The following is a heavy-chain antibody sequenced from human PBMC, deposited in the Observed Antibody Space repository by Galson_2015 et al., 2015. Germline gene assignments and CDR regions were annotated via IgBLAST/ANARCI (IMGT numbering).Heavy chain of an antibody. J-gene: IGHJ6*02. CDR2: IFPADSDT. V-gene: IGHV5-51*01. D-gene: IGHD3-10*01. CDR1: GYSFTNSW. Sequence: QSGAEVKKPEESLKISCTVSGYSFTNSWIAWVRQVPGKGLEWMGIIFPADSDTRYSPSFQGQVTISADKSINTAYMQWSSLKASDTAMYYCARVFTSGYGVDVWGQGTTVTVSS. CDR3: ARVFTSGYGVDV.